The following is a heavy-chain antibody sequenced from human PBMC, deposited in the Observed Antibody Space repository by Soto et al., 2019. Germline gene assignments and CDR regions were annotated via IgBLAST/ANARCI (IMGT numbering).Heavy chain of an antibody. D-gene: IGHD6-19*01. V-gene: IGHV1-18*01. Sequence: QVQLVQSGAEVKKPGASVKVSCKASGYIFNNYAISWVRQAPGQGLEWMGWMNVYNGHTKYAQKVQGRLTMTTDTSTSRAYMDLRNLRSDDTAVYYCARDLSSGWFDHWGQGTLVTVSS. J-gene: IGHJ5*02. CDR2: MNVYNGHT. CDR1: GYIFNNYA. CDR3: ARDLSSGWFDH.